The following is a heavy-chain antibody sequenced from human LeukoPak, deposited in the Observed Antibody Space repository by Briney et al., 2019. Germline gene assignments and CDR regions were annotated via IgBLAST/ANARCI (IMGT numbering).Heavy chain of an antibody. CDR1: GYTFTSYD. CDR2: MNPNSGNT. D-gene: IGHD2-2*03. V-gene: IGHV1-8*01. Sequence: ASVKVSCKASGYTFTSYDINWVRQATGQGLEWMGWMNPNSGNTGYAQKFQGRVTMTRNTSISTAYMELSSLRSEDTAVYYCARNLGYCSSTSCRYYYMDVWGKGTTVTISS. CDR3: ARNLGYCSSTSCRYYYMDV. J-gene: IGHJ6*03.